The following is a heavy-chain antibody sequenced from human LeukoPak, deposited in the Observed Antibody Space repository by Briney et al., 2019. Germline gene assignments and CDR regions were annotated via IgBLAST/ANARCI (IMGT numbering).Heavy chain of an antibody. J-gene: IGHJ5*02. CDR2: IYYSGGT. CDR1: GGSISSNGYY. CDR3: ARGGSSWWNNWFDP. Sequence: PSETLSLTCTVSGGSISSNGYYWAWFRQPPGKGLEWIGSIYYSGGTYYNPSLKSRVTISIDTSKNQFSLKLRSVTAADTAVYYCARGGSSWWNNWFDPWGQGTLVTVSS. D-gene: IGHD6-13*01. V-gene: IGHV4-39*07.